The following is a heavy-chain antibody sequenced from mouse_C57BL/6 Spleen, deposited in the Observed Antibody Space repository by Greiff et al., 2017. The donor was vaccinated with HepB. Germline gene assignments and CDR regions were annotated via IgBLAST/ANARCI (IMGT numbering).Heavy chain of an antibody. J-gene: IGHJ1*03. CDR2: IYPGDGDT. CDR3: ARPMAGRPYFDV. CDR1: GYAFSSYW. V-gene: IGHV1-80*01. D-gene: IGHD1-1*02. Sequence: VQLQQSGAELVKPGASVKISCKASGYAFSSYWMNWVKQRPGKGLEWIGQIYPGDGDTNYNGKFKGKATLTADKSSSTAYMQLSSLTSEDSAVYFCARPMAGRPYFDVWGTGTTVTVSS.